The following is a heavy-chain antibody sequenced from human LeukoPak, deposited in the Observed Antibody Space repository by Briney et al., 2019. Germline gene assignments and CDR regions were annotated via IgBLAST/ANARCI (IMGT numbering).Heavy chain of an antibody. CDR3: ARDAHWFPHYNWFDP. J-gene: IGHJ5*02. CDR2: VHVSGTT. D-gene: IGHD3-10*01. V-gene: IGHV4-4*07. Sequence: SETLSLTWTVSGASVNNHYWDWIRQPAGKGLEWIGRVHVSGTTNYNPSLKSRATMSVDTSKNQFSLKLSSVTAADTAVYYCARDAHWFPHYNWFDPWGQGTLVTVSS. CDR1: GASVNNHY.